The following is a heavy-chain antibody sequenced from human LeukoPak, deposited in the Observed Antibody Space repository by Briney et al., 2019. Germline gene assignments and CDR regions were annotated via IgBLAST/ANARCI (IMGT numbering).Heavy chain of an antibody. J-gene: IGHJ4*02. Sequence: GGSLRLSCAASGFTFSSYGMHWVRQAPGKGLEWVAVIWYDGSNKYYADSVKGRFTISRDNSKNTLYLQMNSLRAEDTAVYYCARPYSSGWYGGRRHDSSFAYWGQGTLVTVSS. D-gene: IGHD6-19*01. CDR1: GFTFSSYG. V-gene: IGHV3-33*01. CDR2: IWYDGSNK. CDR3: ARPYSSGWYGGRRHDSSFAY.